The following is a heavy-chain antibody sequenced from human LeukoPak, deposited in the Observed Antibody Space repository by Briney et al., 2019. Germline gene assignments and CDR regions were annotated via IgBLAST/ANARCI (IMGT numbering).Heavy chain of an antibody. CDR3: ARDLGSQLPVVFDY. CDR2: ISAYNGNT. CDR1: GYTFTSYG. Sequence: ASVNDSCKASGYTFTSYGICWVRPAPGQGVEWMGWISAYNGNTNYAQKLQGRVTMTTHTSTSPAYMELRSLSSDDTAVYYCARDLGSQLPVVFDYWGQGTLVTVSS. J-gene: IGHJ4*02. D-gene: IGHD2-2*01. V-gene: IGHV1-18*01.